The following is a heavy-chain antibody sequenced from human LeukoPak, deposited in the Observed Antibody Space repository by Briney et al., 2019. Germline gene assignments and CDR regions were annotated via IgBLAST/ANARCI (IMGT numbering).Heavy chain of an antibody. V-gene: IGHV1-8*03. J-gene: IGHJ6*03. CDR1: GYTFTSYD. Sequence: ASVKVSCKASGYTFTSYDINWVRQATGQGLEWMGWMNPNSGNTGYAQKIQGRVTITRNTSISTAHMELSRLESGDTAVYYCTRAPPVGTDYYYMDVWGKGTTVTVSS. CDR2: MNPNSGNT. D-gene: IGHD4-23*01. CDR3: TRAPPVGTDYYYMDV.